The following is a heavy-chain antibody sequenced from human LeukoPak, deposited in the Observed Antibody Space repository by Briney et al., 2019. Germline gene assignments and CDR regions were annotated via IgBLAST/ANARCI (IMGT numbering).Heavy chain of an antibody. CDR3: ARDWMEGGEFGMDV. V-gene: IGHV4-30-2*01. CDR1: TDSISSGDYS. Sequence: SETLSLTCLVSTDSISSGDYSWSWIRQPPGKGLEWIGYIYHSGSTYYNPSLKSRVTISVDRSKNQFSLKLSSVTAADTAVYYCARDWMEGGEFGMDVWGQGTTVTVSS. J-gene: IGHJ6*02. CDR2: IYHSGST. D-gene: IGHD2-2*03.